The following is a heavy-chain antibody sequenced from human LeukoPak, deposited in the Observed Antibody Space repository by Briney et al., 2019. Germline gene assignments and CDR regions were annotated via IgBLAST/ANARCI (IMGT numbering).Heavy chain of an antibody. V-gene: IGHV4-61*01. Sequence: SQTLSLTCTVSGGSISSASYYWSWIRQPPGKGLEWIGYIYYSGSTNYNPSLKSRVTISVNTSKNQFSLKLSSVTAADTAVYYCAKGHGSTWYDGLYYFDYWGQGTLVTASS. CDR3: AKGHGSTWYDGLYYFDY. J-gene: IGHJ4*02. CDR1: GGSISSASYY. CDR2: IYYSGST. D-gene: IGHD6-13*01.